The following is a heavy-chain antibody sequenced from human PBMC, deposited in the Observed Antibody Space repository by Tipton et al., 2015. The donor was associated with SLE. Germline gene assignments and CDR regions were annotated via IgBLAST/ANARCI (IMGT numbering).Heavy chain of an antibody. Sequence: TLSLTCTVSNYSISSLYYWGWIRQHPGKGPEWIGYMYDSGATSYNPSLKSRITISADTSKNQFSLRLRSVTAADTAVYYCARDGGSISTYWGQGTLVTVSS. CDR2: MYDSGAT. D-gene: IGHD2-15*01. V-gene: IGHV4-31*03. CDR3: ARDGGSISTY. CDR1: NYSISSLYY. J-gene: IGHJ4*02.